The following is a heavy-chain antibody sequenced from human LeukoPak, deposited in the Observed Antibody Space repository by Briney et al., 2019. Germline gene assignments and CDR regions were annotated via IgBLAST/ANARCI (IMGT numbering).Heavy chain of an antibody. D-gene: IGHD4-17*01. V-gene: IGHV4-34*01. CDR2: INHSGST. J-gene: IGHJ4*02. Sequence: SETLSLTYAVYGGSFSGYYWSWIRQPPGKGLEWIGEINHSGSTNYNPSLKSRVTISVDTSKNQFSLKLGSVTAADTAVYYCARHTVTTYLGIKDYWGQGTLVTVSS. CDR3: ARHTVTTYLGIKDY. CDR1: GGSFSGYY.